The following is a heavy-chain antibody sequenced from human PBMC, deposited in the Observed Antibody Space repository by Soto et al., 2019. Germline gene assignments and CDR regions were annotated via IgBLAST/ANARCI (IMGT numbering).Heavy chain of an antibody. J-gene: IGHJ5*02. CDR2: ISHSGDT. Sequence: QVQLQESGPGLVKPSGTLSLTCGVSGDSISSINWWSWVRKSPGQGLEWIGEISHSGDTNYNRFLHNPVILSLKKSRNQVALMWTSVTPVDTAGYFCGRGSGFFTISPFDPWVQGTVVTVSS. D-gene: IGHD2-8*01. CDR3: GRGSGFFTISPFDP. V-gene: IGHV4-4*02. CDR1: GDSISSINW.